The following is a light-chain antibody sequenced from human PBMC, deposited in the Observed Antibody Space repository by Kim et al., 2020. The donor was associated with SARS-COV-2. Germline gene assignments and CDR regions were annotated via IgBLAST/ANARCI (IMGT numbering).Light chain of an antibody. CDR3: QFFGSSVWT. J-gene: IGKJ1*01. V-gene: IGKV3-20*01. CDR1: HIIAGSF. Sequence: PGETAILSFRASHIIAGSFLAWYQQKPGQAPRLLIYGASSRSTGIPDRFSGGQSGTDFTLTISRLEPEDLAVYYCQFFGSSVWTLGEGAKVDI. CDR2: GAS.